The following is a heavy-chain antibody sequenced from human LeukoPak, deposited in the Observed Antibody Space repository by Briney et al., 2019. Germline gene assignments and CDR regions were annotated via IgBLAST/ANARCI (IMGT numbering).Heavy chain of an antibody. Sequence: GGSLRLSCSASGFTFSTYAMHWVRQAPGKGLEYVSTISSNGGDTYYADSVKGRFTISRDNSKNTLYLQMSSLRAEDTAVYYCVNSRMTTVTALDYWGQGALVTVSS. CDR2: ISSNGGDT. D-gene: IGHD4-17*01. V-gene: IGHV3-64D*06. J-gene: IGHJ4*02. CDR1: GFTFSTYA. CDR3: VNSRMTTVTALDY.